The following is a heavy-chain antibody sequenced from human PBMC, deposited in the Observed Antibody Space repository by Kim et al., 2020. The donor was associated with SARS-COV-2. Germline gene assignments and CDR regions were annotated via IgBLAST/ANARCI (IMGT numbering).Heavy chain of an antibody. CDR3: ARHNRPLLLWFGESGMDV. V-gene: IGHV4-39*01. CDR2: IYYSGST. J-gene: IGHJ6*02. Sequence: SETLSLTCTVSGGSISSSSFYWGWIRQPPGKGLEWIGSIYYSGSTYYNPSLKSRVTISVDTSKNQFSLKLSSVTAADTAVYYCARHNRPLLLWFGESGMDVWGQGTTVTVSS. CDR1: GGSISSSSFY. D-gene: IGHD3-10*01.